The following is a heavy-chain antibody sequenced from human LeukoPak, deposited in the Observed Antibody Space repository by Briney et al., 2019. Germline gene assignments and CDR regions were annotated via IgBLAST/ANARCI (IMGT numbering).Heavy chain of an antibody. V-gene: IGHV3-7*04. J-gene: IGHJ4*02. D-gene: IGHD3-10*01. Sequence: PGGSLRLSCAASEFTFNRYWMSWVRQAPGKGLGWVANIKHDGSEAHYVDSVKGRFTISRDNAKNSLSLQMNSLNVDDTGVYFCTRDALFGSGRTHLDFWSQGTLVSVSS. CDR1: EFTFNRYW. CDR3: TRDALFGSGRTHLDF. CDR2: IKHDGSEA.